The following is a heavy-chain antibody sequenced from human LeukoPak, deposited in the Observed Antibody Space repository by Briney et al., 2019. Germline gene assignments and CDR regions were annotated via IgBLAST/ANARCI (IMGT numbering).Heavy chain of an antibody. D-gene: IGHD3-10*01. CDR3: AWGVGSRSYLPYYYMDV. CDR2: INHSGST. J-gene: IGHJ6*03. Sequence: SETLSLTCAVYGGSFSGYYWSWIRQPPGKGLEWIGEINHSGSTNYNPSLKSRVTISVDTSKNQFSLKLSSVTAADTAVYYCAWGVGSRSYLPYYYMDVWGKGTTVTVSS. CDR1: GGSFSGYY. V-gene: IGHV4-34*01.